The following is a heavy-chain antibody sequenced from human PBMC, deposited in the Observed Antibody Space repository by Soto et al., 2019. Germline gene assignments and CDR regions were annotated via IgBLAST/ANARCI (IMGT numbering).Heavy chain of an antibody. Sequence: PGGSLRLSCAASGFTLSYYGIHWVRQAPGKGLEWVAVISSDGSNKYYADSAKGRFTISRDSSKNTLYLQMSSLRTDDTAVYYCAKDTANGWCSGIDHWGQGTLVTVSS. CDR1: GFTLSYYG. V-gene: IGHV3-30*18. D-gene: IGHD6-19*01. CDR2: ISSDGSNK. J-gene: IGHJ4*02. CDR3: AKDTANGWCSGIDH.